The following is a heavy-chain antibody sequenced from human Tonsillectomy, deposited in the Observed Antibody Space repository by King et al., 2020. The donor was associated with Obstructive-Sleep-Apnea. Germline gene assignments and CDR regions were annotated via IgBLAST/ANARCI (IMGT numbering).Heavy chain of an antibody. Sequence: VQLVQSGAEVKKPGSSVKVSCKASGGTFTSYAISWVRQAPGQGLEWMGGIIPILDIANYPQKFQGRVTITADKSTSTAYMELSSLRSEDTAVYYCARDRPNRDGYNPTYFDYWGQGTLVTVSS. J-gene: IGHJ4*02. CDR1: GGTFTSYA. CDR3: ARDRPNRDGYNPTYFDY. D-gene: IGHD5-24*01. CDR2: IIPILDIA. V-gene: IGHV1-69*09.